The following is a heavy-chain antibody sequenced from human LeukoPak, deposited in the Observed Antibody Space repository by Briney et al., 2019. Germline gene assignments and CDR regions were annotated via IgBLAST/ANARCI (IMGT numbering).Heavy chain of an antibody. V-gene: IGHV4-59*01. J-gene: IGHJ4*02. CDR1: GGSISSYY. D-gene: IGHD3-16*02. Sequence: KPSETLSLTCTVSGGSISSYYWSWIRQPPGKGLEWIGYIYYSGSTNYNPSLKSRVTISVDTSKNQFSLKLSSVTAADTAVYYCARVAFGGVIVKYYFDYWGQGTLVTVSS. CDR2: IYYSGST. CDR3: ARVAFGGVIVKYYFDY.